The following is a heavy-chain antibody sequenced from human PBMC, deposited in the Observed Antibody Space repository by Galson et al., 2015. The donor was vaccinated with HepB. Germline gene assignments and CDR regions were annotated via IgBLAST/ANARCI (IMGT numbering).Heavy chain of an antibody. CDR1: GFTFSSYA. V-gene: IGHV3-23*01. Sequence: SLRLSCAASGFTFSSYAMSWVRQAPGKGLEWVSAISGSGGSTYYADSVKGRFTISRDNSKNTLYLQMNSLRAEDTAVYYCARKARPDPYYFDYWGQGTLVTVSS. CDR3: ARKARPDPYYFDY. J-gene: IGHJ4*02. CDR2: ISGSGGST.